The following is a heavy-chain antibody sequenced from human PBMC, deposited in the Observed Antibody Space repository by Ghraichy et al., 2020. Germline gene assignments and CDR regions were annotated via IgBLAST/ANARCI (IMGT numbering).Heavy chain of an antibody. D-gene: IGHD2-21*02. CDR2: INPSGGST. Sequence: ASVKVSCKASGYTFTSYYMHWVRQAPGQGLEWMGIINPSGGSTSYAQKFQGRVTMTRDTSTSTVYMELSSLRSEDTAVYYCASKGYCGGDCYTNDAFDIWGQGTMVTVSS. J-gene: IGHJ3*02. CDR1: GYTFTSYY. CDR3: ASKGYCGGDCYTNDAFDI. V-gene: IGHV1-46*01.